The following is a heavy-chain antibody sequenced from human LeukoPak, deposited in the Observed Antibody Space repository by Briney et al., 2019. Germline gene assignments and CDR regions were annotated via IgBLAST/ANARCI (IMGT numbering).Heavy chain of an antibody. CDR2: ISAYNGST. CDR3: ARDYSSGWYEFDP. J-gene: IGHJ5*02. V-gene: IGHV1-18*01. Sequence: ASVKVSCKASGYTFTSYGISWVRQAPGQGLEWMGWISAYNGSTNYAQKLQGRVTMTTDTSTSTAYMELRSLRSEDTAVYYCARDYSSGWYEFDPWGQGTLVTVSS. CDR1: GYTFTSYG. D-gene: IGHD6-19*01.